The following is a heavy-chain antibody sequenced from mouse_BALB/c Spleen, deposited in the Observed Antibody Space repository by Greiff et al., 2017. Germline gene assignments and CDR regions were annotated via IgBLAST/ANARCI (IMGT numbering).Heavy chain of an antibody. D-gene: IGHD2-1*01. CDR3: ARIHYGNYWYFDV. CDR1: GYSITSDYA. CDR2: ISYSGST. V-gene: IGHV3-2*02. Sequence: EVQLQESGPGLVKPSQSLSLTCTVTGYSITSDYAWNWIRQFPGNKLEWMGYISYSGSTSYNPSLKSRISITRDTSKNQFFLQLNSVTTEDTATYYCARIHYGNYWYFDVWGAGTTVTVSS. J-gene: IGHJ1*01.